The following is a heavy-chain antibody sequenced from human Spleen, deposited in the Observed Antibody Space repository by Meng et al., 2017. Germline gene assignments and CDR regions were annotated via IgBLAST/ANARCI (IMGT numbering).Heavy chain of an antibody. J-gene: IGHJ6*01. D-gene: IGHD3-22*01. CDR2: MNPNSGDT. Sequence: ASVKVSCKASGYAFTSYDINWVRQAAGQGLEWMGWMNPNSGDTGYAQKFQGRVTMTRNTAISTAYMELSSLRSEDTAVYYCARGPGYYDSSGSLHYDYGMDVWGQGNTVTVSS. CDR1: GYAFTSYD. V-gene: IGHV1-8*01. CDR3: ARGPGYYDSSGSLHYDYGMDV.